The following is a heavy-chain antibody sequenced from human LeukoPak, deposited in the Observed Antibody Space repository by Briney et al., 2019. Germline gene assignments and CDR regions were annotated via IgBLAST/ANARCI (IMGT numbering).Heavy chain of an antibody. D-gene: IGHD3-10*01. J-gene: IGHJ6*02. CDR2: IKQGGSEK. CDR3: ASTLVWFGELPPSHYGMDV. V-gene: IGHV3-7*01. Sequence: GGSLRLSCAASGFTFSSYWMSWVRQAPGKGLEWVANIKQGGSEKYYVDSVKGRFTISRDNAKNSLYLQMNSLRAEDTAVYYCASTLVWFGELPPSHYGMDVWGQGTTVTVSS. CDR1: GFTFSSYW.